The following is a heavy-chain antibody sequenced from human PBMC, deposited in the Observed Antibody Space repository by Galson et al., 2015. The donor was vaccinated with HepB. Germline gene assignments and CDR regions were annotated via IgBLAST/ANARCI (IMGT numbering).Heavy chain of an antibody. V-gene: IGHV6-1*01. CDR2: TYYRSTWNN. J-gene: IGHJ4*02. CDR1: GDSVSSNSSL. D-gene: IGHD5-24*01. Sequence: CAISGDSVSSNSSLWNWIRQSPSRGLEWLGRTYYRSTWNNDYDVSVKSRISITSDTSKNHFSLQLNSVTPEDTAVYFCARVLRLRKGYKSPFDYWGQGTLVTVSS. CDR3: ARVLRLRKGYKSPFDY.